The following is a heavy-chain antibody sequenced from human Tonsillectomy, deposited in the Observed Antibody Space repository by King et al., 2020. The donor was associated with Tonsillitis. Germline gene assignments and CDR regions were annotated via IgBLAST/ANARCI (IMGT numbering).Heavy chain of an antibody. J-gene: IGHJ6*02. Sequence: VQLVESGGGLVQPGGSLRLSCAASGFTFSSYAMSWVRQAPGKGLEWVSGISGSGGSTYYADSVKGRFTISRDNSKNTLSLQMNSLRAEDTAVYYCAGLRVTKTSGMPLYYFYGLEVWGQGTTVTVSS. CDR3: AGLRVTKTSGMPLYYFYGLEV. CDR1: GFTFSSYA. CDR2: ISGSGGST. V-gene: IGHV3-23*04. D-gene: IGHD5-18*01.